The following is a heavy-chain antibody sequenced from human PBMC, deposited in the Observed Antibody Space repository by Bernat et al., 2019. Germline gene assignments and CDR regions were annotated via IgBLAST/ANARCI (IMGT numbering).Heavy chain of an antibody. V-gene: IGHV2-5*02. CDR1: GFSLSTSGVG. CDR3: ARNYDYIWGSYRYPFDY. CDR2: IYWDDDK. D-gene: IGHD3-16*02. Sequence: QITLKESGPTLVKPTQTLTLTCTFSGFSLSTSGVGVGWIRQPPGKALEWLALIYWDDDKRYSPSLKSRLTITKDTSKNQVVLTMTNMDPVDTATYYCARNYDYIWGSYRYPFDYWGQGTLVTVSS. J-gene: IGHJ4*02.